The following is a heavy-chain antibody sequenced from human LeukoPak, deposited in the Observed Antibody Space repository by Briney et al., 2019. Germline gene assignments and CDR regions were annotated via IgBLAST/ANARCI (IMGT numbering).Heavy chain of an antibody. CDR3: AKIASGWSLSDY. Sequence: GGSLRFSCAASGFVFSNNGMHWVRQAPGKGLEWVAFIHYDGSNKYYADSVKGRFTISRDNSKNTLYLQMNSLRIEDTGVYYCAKIASGWSLSDYWGQGTLVTVSS. J-gene: IGHJ4*02. CDR2: IHYDGSNK. V-gene: IGHV3-30*02. CDR1: GFVFSNNG. D-gene: IGHD6-19*01.